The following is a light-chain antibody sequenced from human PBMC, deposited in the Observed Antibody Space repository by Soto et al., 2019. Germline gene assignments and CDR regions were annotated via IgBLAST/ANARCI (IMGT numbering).Light chain of an antibody. CDR2: AAS. CDR1: QSISNH. V-gene: IGKV1-39*01. Sequence: DIQMTQSPSTLSGSVGDRAIITCRASQSISNHLNWYQQKPGRAPKLLIFAASSLQSGVPSRFSGSRSGPDFTLTISSLQPEDFATYYCQQSYSSPPTFGQGTKVDIK. J-gene: IGKJ1*01. CDR3: QQSYSSPPT.